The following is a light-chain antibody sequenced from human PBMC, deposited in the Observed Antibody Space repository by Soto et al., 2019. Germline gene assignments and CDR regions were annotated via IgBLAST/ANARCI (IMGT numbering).Light chain of an antibody. CDR3: CSYAGSYNYV. Sequence: QSALTQPRSVSGSPGQSVTISCTGTSSAVGAYNYVSWYQQHPGKAPKVMIYDVSKRPSGVPDRFSGSKSGTTASLTISGLQADDEADYYCCSYAGSYNYVFGSGTKLTVL. J-gene: IGLJ1*01. V-gene: IGLV2-11*01. CDR2: DVS. CDR1: SSAVGAYNY.